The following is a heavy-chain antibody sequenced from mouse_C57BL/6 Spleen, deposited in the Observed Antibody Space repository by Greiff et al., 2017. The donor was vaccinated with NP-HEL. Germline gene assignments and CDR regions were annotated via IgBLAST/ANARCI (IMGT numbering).Heavy chain of an antibody. D-gene: IGHD1-1*01. J-gene: IGHJ2*01. CDR1: GYAFSSSW. CDR2: IYPGDGDT. CDR3: AREDYYYGSHDY. Sequence: VQLVESGPELVKPGASVKISCKASGYAFSSSWMNWVKQRPGKGLEWIGRIYPGDGDTNYNGKFKGKATLTADKSSSTAYMQLSSLTSEDSAVYFCAREDYYYGSHDYWGQGTTLTVSS. V-gene: IGHV1-82*01.